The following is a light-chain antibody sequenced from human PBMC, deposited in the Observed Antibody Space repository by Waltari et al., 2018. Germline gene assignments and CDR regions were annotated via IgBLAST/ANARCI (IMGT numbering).Light chain of an antibody. CDR1: SGHSNNI. J-gene: IGLJ3*02. CDR3: QTGGHGTWV. V-gene: IGLV4-69*01. Sequence: QLVLTQSPSASASLGASVKLTCTLDSGHSNNIVAWLQRRPEKGPRYLMKVNSDGSHPQGDRIPDRFSGSSSGPGRYLTISSLQSEDEADYYCQTGGHGTWVFGGGTKLTVV. CDR2: VNSDGSH.